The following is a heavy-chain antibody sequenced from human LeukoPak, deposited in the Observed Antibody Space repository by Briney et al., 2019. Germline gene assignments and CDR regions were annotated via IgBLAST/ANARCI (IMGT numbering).Heavy chain of an antibody. J-gene: IGHJ4*02. CDR1: GGSFSGYY. Sequence: SETLSLTCAVYGGSFSGYYWSWIRQPPGKGLEWIGEINHSGSTNYNPSLKSRVTISLDTSKNQFSLKLISVTAADTAVYYCARGVGSGYTDYWGQGALVTVSS. D-gene: IGHD3-22*01. CDR3: ARGVGSGYTDY. V-gene: IGHV4-34*01. CDR2: INHSGST.